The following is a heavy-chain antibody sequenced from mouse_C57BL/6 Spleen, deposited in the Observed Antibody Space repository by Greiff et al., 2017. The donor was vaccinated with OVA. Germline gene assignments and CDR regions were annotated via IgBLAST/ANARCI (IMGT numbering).Heavy chain of an antibody. CDR3: AKTAQATAWFAY. CDR2: IDPEDGET. D-gene: IGHD3-2*02. J-gene: IGHJ3*01. V-gene: IGHV14-2*01. Sequence: DVKLVESGAELVKPGASVKLSCTASGFNIKDYYMHWVKQRTEQGLEWIGRIDPEDGETKYAPKFQGKATITADTSSNTAYLQLSSLTSEDTAVYYCAKTAQATAWFAYWGQGTLVTVSA. CDR1: GFNIKDYY.